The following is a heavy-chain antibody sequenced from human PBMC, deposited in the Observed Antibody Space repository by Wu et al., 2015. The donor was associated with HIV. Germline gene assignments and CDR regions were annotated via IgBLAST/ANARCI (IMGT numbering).Heavy chain of an antibody. CDR3: ARSPHPANAGAGEDFIAAAGTWVMDV. V-gene: IGHV1-18*01. CDR1: GYTFTSYG. D-gene: IGHD6-13*01. J-gene: IGHJ6*02. CDR2: ISAYNGNT. Sequence: QVQLVQSGAEVKKPGASVKVSCKASGYTFTSYGISWVRQAPGQGLEWMGWISAYNGNTNYAQKLQGRVTMTTDTSTSTAYMELRSLRSDDTAVYYCARSPHPANAGAGEDFIAAAGTWVMDVWGQGTTVTVSS.